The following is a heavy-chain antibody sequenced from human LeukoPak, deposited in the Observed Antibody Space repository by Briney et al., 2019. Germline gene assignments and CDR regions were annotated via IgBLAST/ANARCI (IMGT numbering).Heavy chain of an antibody. V-gene: IGHV4-4*09. D-gene: IGHD3-22*01. Sequence: KPSETLSLTCTVSGGSISSYYWSWIRQPPGKGLEWIGYIYTSGSTNYNPSLKSRVTISVDTSKNQFSLKLSSVTAAGTAVYYCARHVPGYYYDSSGYYMGAFDIWGQGTMVTVSS. J-gene: IGHJ3*02. CDR2: IYTSGST. CDR1: GGSISSYY. CDR3: ARHVPGYYYDSSGYYMGAFDI.